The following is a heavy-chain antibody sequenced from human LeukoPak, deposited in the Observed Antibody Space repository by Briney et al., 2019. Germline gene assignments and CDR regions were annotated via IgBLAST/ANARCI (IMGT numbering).Heavy chain of an antibody. D-gene: IGHD3-22*01. CDR3: ARGWEYDSGGRPTAYVY. CDR2: IIPIFGTA. CDR1: GGTFRDYA. Sequence: SVKVSCKASGGTFRDYAINWVRQAPGPGLEWMGGIIPIFGTANYAQKFQGRVTITADESTSTVYMEMNSLKFEDTAVYYCARGWEYDSGGRPTAYVYWGQGTLVTVSS. V-gene: IGHV1-69*01. J-gene: IGHJ4*02.